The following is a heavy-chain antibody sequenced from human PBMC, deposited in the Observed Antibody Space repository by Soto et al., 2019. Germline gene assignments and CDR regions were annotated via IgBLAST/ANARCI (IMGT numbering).Heavy chain of an antibody. Sequence: KVSCKGSGYSFTSYWISWVRQMPGKGLEWMGRIDPSDSYTNYSPSFQGHVTISADKSISTAYLQWSSLKASDTAMYYCARRDIVVVPAAIRGYYYGMDVWGQGTTVTVSS. V-gene: IGHV5-10-1*01. CDR2: IDPSDSYT. J-gene: IGHJ6*02. CDR3: ARRDIVVVPAAIRGYYYGMDV. D-gene: IGHD2-2*02. CDR1: GYSFTSYW.